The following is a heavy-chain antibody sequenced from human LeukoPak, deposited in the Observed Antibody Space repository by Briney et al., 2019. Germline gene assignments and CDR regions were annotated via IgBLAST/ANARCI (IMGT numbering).Heavy chain of an antibody. V-gene: IGHV3-30*14. CDR2: ISYDGSNK. Sequence: GRSLRLSCAASGFTFSSYAMHWVRQAPGKGLEWVAVISYDGSNKYYADSVKGRFTISRDNSKNTLYLQMNSLRAEDTAVYYCARVVPAAISSDYYYYMDVWGKGTTVTVSS. CDR1: GFTFSSYA. D-gene: IGHD2-2*02. J-gene: IGHJ6*03. CDR3: ARVVPAAISSDYYYYMDV.